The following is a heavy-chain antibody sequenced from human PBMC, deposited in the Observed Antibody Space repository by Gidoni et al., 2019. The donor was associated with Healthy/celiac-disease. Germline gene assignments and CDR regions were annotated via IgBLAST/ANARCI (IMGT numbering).Heavy chain of an antibody. D-gene: IGHD6-6*01. CDR3: ARARFGSSSSHGYYYYMDV. J-gene: IGHJ6*03. CDR1: GGSFSGYY. Sequence: QVQLQQWGAGLLKPSETLSLTCAVYGGSFSGYYWSWIRQPPGKGLEWIGEINHSGSTNYNPSLKSRVTISVDTSKNQFSLKLSSVTAADTAVYYCARARFGSSSSHGYYYYMDVWGKGTTVTVSS. CDR2: INHSGST. V-gene: IGHV4-34*01.